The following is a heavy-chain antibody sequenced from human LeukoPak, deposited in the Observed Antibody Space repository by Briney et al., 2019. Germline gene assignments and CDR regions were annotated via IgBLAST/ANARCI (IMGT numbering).Heavy chain of an antibody. CDR3: TTDPRD. CDR1: GFTVSSNY. J-gene: IGHJ4*02. V-gene: IGHV3-15*01. CDR2: IKSKIDGATI. Sequence: GGSLRLSCAASGFTVSSNYMSWVRQAPGKGLEWVGRIKSKIDGATIDYAAPVKGRFTISRDDSKNTPYLQMNSLKTEDTAVYYCTTDPRDWGQGTLVTVSS.